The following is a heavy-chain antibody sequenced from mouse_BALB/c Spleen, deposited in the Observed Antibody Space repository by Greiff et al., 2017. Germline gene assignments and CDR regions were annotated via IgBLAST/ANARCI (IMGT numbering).Heavy chain of an antibody. CDR2: ISYSGST. CDR3: ARGGWITTMDY. J-gene: IGHJ4*01. Sequence: EVNLVESGPGLVKPSQSLSLTCTVTGYSITSDYAWNWIRQFPGNKLEWMGYISYSGSTSYNPSLKSRISITRDTSKNQFFLQLNSVTTEDTATYYCARGGWITTMDYWGQGTSVTVSS. V-gene: IGHV3-2*02. CDR1: GYSITSDYA. D-gene: IGHD2-4*01.